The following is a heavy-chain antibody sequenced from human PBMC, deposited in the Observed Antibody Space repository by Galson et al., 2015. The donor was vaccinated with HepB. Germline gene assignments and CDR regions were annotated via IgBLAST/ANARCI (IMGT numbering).Heavy chain of an antibody. CDR2: ISSGSSYT. J-gene: IGHJ4*02. D-gene: IGHD6-6*01. CDR3: AREGEGEVAARPLSY. V-gene: IGHV3-21*01. Sequence: SLRLSCAASGFSFSIYNMNWFRQAPGKGLEWVSSISSGSSYTSYADSVKGRFTISRDDAKNSLYLQMNSLRAEDTAVYYCAREGEGEVAARPLSYWGQGTLVTVSS. CDR1: GFSFSIYN.